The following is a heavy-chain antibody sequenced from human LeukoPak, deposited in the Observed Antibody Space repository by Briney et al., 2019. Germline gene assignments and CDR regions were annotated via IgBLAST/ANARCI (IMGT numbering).Heavy chain of an antibody. CDR3: ARDRGSSGWYEFDY. CDR1: GFTSSSYW. CDR2: IKQDGSEK. J-gene: IGHJ4*02. Sequence: GGSLRLSCAASGFTSSSYWMSWVRQAPGKGLEWVANIKQDGSEKYYVDSVKGRFTIARDNAKNSLYLQMNSLRAEDTAVYYCARDRGSSGWYEFDYWGQGTLVTVSS. V-gene: IGHV3-7*01. D-gene: IGHD6-19*01.